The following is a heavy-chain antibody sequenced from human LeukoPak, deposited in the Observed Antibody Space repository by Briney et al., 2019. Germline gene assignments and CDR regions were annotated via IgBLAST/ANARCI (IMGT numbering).Heavy chain of an antibody. V-gene: IGHV1-2*02. Sequence: GASVKVSCKTSLYTFTGSYLQCVRQAPGQGLEWMGWINPNSGGTNYAQKFQGRVTMTRDTSISTAYMELSRLRSDDTAVYYCARDIEVYLDAAFDIWGQGTMVTVSS. D-gene: IGHD1-20*01. CDR2: INPNSGGT. CDR1: LYTFTGSY. J-gene: IGHJ3*02. CDR3: ARDIEVYLDAAFDI.